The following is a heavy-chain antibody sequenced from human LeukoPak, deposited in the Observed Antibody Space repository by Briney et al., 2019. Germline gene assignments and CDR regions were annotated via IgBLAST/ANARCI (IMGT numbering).Heavy chain of an antibody. J-gene: IGHJ5*02. V-gene: IGHV4-34*01. CDR1: GGSFSGYY. CDR3: ARGRFWWTAAGLPMNNWFDP. Sequence: SETLSLTCAVYGGSFSGYYWSWIRQPPGKGLEWIGEINHSGSTNYNPSLKSRVTISVDTSKNQFSLKLSSVTAADTAVYYCARGRFWWTAAGLPMNNWFDPWGQGTLVAVSS. CDR2: INHSGST. D-gene: IGHD6-13*01.